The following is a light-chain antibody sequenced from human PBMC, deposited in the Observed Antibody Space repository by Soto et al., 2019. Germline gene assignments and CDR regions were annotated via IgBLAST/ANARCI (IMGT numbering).Light chain of an antibody. V-gene: IGKV3-20*01. J-gene: IGKJ1*01. CDR1: QSVSSSY. CDR2: DTS. CDR3: QQCGSSPS. Sequence: EIGLTQSPGTLSLSPGERATLSCRASQSVSSSYLAWYQQKPGQAPRLLIYDTSSSATGIPDRFSGSGSGTDFTLAISRLEPEDFAVYYCQQCGSSPSFGQGTKVELK.